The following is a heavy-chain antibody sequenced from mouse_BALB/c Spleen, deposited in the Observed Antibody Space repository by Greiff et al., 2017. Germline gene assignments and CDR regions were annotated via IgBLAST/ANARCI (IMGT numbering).Heavy chain of an antibody. J-gene: IGHJ3*01. CDR3: ARSPTGFFAY. D-gene: IGHD3-1*01. CDR2: ISYDGSN. V-gene: IGHV3-6*02. Sequence: VQLQESGPGLVKPSQSLSLTCSVTGYSITSGYYWNWIRQFPGNKLEWMGYISYDGSNNYNPSLKNRISITRYTSKNQFFLKLNSVTTEDTATYYCARSPTGFFAYWGQGTLVTVSA. CDR1: GYSITSGYY.